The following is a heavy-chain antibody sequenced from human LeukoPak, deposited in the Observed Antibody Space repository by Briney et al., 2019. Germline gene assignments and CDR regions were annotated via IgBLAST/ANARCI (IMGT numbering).Heavy chain of an antibody. V-gene: IGHV4-39*01. Sequence: PSEALSLTCTVSGGSITNTDCYWGWIRQPPGKGLEWLASIYYSGSTYYSPSLKSRLTISLDTSKNQFSLKLPSVTAADTAVYYCARQVYGSNWSRHFGSWGQGTLVTVSS. CDR1: GGSITNTDCY. CDR2: IYYSGST. J-gene: IGHJ4*02. D-gene: IGHD4-11*01. CDR3: ARQVYGSNWSRHFGS.